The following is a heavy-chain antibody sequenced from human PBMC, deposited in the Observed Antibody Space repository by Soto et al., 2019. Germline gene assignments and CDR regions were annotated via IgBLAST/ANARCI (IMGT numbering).Heavy chain of an antibody. D-gene: IGHD5-12*01. CDR1: GGTFSSFG. V-gene: IGHV1-69*01. CDR3: ARERSIDGYNSCSFDD. J-gene: IGHJ4*02. Sequence: QVQLVQSGAEVKKPGSSVKVSCKASGGTFSSFGFNWVRQAPGQGLEWMGGIIPLFGTANYAEKFQGRVTISADEGTSTASMELIGLRSEDTAIYYGARERSIDGYNSCSFDDWGQGTMVTVS. CDR2: IIPLFGTA.